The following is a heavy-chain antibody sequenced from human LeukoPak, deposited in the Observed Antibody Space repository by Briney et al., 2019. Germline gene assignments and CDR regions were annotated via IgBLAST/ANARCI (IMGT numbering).Heavy chain of an antibody. CDR2: INHSGST. V-gene: IGHV4-34*01. CDR3: ARGHNYYDSSGSSDFDY. CDR1: GGSFSGYY. Sequence: SETLSLTCAVYGGSFSGYYWSRIRQPPGKGLEWIGEINHSGSTNYNPSLKSRVTISVDTSKNQFSLKLSSVTAADTAVYYCARGHNYYDSSGSSDFDYWGQGTLVTVSS. J-gene: IGHJ4*02. D-gene: IGHD3-22*01.